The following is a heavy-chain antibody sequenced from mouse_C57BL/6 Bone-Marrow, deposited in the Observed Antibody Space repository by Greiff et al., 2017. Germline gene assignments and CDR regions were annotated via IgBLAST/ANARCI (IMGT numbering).Heavy chain of an antibody. CDR1: GFNIKNTY. CDR3: VTHYYGSSYGAMDY. CDR2: IDPANGNT. V-gene: IGHV14-3*01. J-gene: IGHJ4*01. Sequence: VQLQQSVAELVRPGASVKLSCTASGFNIKNTYMHWVKQRPEQGLEWIGRIDPANGNTKYAPKFQGKATITADTSSNTAYLQLSSLTSEDTAIYYWVTHYYGSSYGAMDYWGQGTSVTVSS. D-gene: IGHD1-1*01.